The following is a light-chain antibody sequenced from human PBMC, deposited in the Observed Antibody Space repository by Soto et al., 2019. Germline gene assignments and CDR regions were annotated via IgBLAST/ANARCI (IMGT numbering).Light chain of an antibody. CDR3: QKHNSAPL. CDR2: GAP. Sequence: DIQMTQSPSSLSASVGNRVIITCRASQDISNDLAWYQQKPGKVPKLLIYGAPTLQSGVPSRFSGSGSGTDFTLTISSLQPEDVATYYCQKHNSAPLFGGGTKVEIK. CDR1: QDISND. J-gene: IGKJ4*01. V-gene: IGKV1-27*01.